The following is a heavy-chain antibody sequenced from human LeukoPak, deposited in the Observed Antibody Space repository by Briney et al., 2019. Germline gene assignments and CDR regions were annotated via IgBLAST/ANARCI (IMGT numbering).Heavy chain of an antibody. Sequence: GGSLRLSCAASGFTFSSYWMSWVRQVPGKGLEWVASISQDAGATTYLDSVKGRFIISRDNAKNSLYLQLNSLRADDTAVYYCVHAAYNFNPGSAWGQGTLVTVSS. D-gene: IGHD1-20*01. CDR1: GFTFSSYW. J-gene: IGHJ5*02. CDR3: VHAAYNFNPGSA. CDR2: ISQDAGAT. V-gene: IGHV3-7*01.